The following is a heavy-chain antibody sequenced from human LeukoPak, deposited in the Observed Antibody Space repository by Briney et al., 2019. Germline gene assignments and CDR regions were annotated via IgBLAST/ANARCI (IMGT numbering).Heavy chain of an antibody. J-gene: IGHJ4*02. V-gene: IGHV1-69*10. CDR3: AQMGARGVDY. D-gene: IGHD1-26*01. Sequence: SVKVSCKASGYTFTGYYMHWVRQAPGQGLEWMGWINPILGIANYAQKFQGRVTVTADKSTSTAHMELSSLRSEDTAVYYCAQMGARGVDYWGQGTLVTVSS. CDR2: INPILGIA. CDR1: GYTFTGYY.